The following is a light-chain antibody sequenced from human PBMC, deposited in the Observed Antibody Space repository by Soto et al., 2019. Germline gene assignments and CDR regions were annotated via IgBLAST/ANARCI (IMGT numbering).Light chain of an antibody. CDR1: QNIKKY. J-gene: IGKJ4*01. CDR3: QQSFGTPLT. Sequence: DIQMTQSPSSVSASVGDRVTITCRASQNIKKYLNWYQQKPGKAPNLLIYTASSLQVGLPSRFSGSGSGTDFTLTISSLQPEDSATYYCQQSFGTPLTFGGGTKVDIK. CDR2: TAS. V-gene: IGKV1-39*01.